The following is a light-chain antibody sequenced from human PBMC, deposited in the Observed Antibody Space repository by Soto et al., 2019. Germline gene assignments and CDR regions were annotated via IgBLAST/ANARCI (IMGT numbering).Light chain of an antibody. CDR3: CSYAGSRV. CDR1: SSDVGSYNL. Sequence: QSALTQPASVSGSXGQSXTISCTGTSSDVGSYNLVSWYQQHPGKAPKLMIYEGSKRPSGVSNRFSGSKSGNTASLTISGLQAEDEADYYCCSYAGSRVFGGGTKLTVL. J-gene: IGLJ3*02. CDR2: EGS. V-gene: IGLV2-23*01.